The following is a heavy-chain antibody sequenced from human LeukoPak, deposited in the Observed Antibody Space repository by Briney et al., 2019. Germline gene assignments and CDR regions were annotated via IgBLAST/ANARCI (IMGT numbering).Heavy chain of an antibody. CDR2: ISGSGHRT. D-gene: IGHD3-22*01. Sequence: GGSLRLSCAASGFTFSSYGMSWVRQAPGKGLEWVSAISGSGHRTYYADSVKGRFTISRANSKNPLYLRMNSLRAEDTAVYYCARVKFDSSGYYYRGFDIWGQGTMVTVSS. CDR3: ARVKFDSSGYYYRGFDI. CDR1: GFTFSSYG. V-gene: IGHV3-23*01. J-gene: IGHJ3*02.